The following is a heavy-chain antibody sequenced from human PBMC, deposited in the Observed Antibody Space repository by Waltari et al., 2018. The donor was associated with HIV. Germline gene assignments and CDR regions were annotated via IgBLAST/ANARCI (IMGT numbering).Heavy chain of an antibody. CDR2: IIPGNSNT. V-gene: IGHV5-51*01. CDR3: VVGPHYFDGPEGRGRLDYFQN. CDR1: GYKFNTYW. D-gene: IGHD3-9*01. J-gene: IGHJ1*01. Sequence: EVQLVQSRKEIKKPGEALKIPCKGSGYKFNTYWIAGVRPMPGKGQGWMGIIIPGNSNTRYRLSSPGQLTISADTSVTSASLHWRSLKASDIAKYYCVVGPHYFDGPEGRGRLDYFQNWGQGTLVTVSS.